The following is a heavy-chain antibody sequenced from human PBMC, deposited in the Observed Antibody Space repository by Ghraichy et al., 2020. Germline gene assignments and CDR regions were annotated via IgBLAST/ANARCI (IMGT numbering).Heavy chain of an antibody. V-gene: IGHV2-5*02. CDR2: IYWDDDK. J-gene: IGHJ4*02. Sequence: SGPTVKPTQTLTLTCTFSDFSLSTSGVGVGWIRQPPGKAPEWLALIYWDDDKRYSPSLKSRLTITKDTSKDQVVLTMANMDPVDTATYYCAHSNQLLPPYFDYWGQGTLVTVSS. CDR1: DFSLSTSGVG. CDR3: AHSNQLLPPYFDY. D-gene: IGHD2-2*01.